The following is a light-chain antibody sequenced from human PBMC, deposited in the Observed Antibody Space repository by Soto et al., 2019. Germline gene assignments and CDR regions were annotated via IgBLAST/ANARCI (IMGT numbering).Light chain of an antibody. Sequence: EIVLTQSPGTLSLSPGDRATLSCRASQSVISTYIAWYQQKPGQAPRLLIHGASSRATGIPDRFSGSGSGADFTLTINRLEPEDFAVYYCQQYGRSPPMYTFGQGTRLEIK. J-gene: IGKJ2*01. V-gene: IGKV3-20*01. CDR1: QSVISTY. CDR3: QQYGRSPPMYT. CDR2: GAS.